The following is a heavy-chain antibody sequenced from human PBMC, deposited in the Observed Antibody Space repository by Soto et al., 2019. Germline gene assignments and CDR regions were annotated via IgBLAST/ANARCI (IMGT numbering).Heavy chain of an antibody. CDR1: GDSISTVDYF. CDR3: ARGRYCLTGRCFPNWFDS. CDR2: IYKSATT. Sequence: QVQLLESGPGLVKPSQTLSLTCSVSGDSISTVDYFWAWVRQPPGQALEYIGYIYKSATTYYNPSFESRVAISLDTSESQFCLTVTSLTAADTAVYFCARGRYCLTGRCFPNWFDSWGQGTLVTVSS. D-gene: IGHD2-15*01. J-gene: IGHJ5*01. V-gene: IGHV4-30-4*01.